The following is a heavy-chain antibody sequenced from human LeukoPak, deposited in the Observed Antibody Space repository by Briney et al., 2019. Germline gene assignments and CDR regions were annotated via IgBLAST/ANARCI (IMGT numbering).Heavy chain of an antibody. CDR1: GFTFGDYA. CDR3: VTGSQIRETAF. Sequence: GGSLRLSCTASGFTFGDYAMSWFRQAPGKGLQWLSYISGNGRDTNYADSVKGRFTITRDNARNSLYLQMNSLRVEDTAMYFCVTGSQIRETAFWGQGTLVTVSS. V-gene: IGHV3-11*03. J-gene: IGHJ4*02. D-gene: IGHD2-21*02. CDR2: ISGNGRDT.